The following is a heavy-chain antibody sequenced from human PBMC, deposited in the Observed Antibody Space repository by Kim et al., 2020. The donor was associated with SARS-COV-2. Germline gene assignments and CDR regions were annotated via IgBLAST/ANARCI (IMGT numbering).Heavy chain of an antibody. CDR3: ARERSWAAADLLDY. Sequence: ADSVKGRFTISRDNSKNKLYLQMNSLRAEDTAVYYCARERSWAAADLLDYWGQGTLVTVSS. V-gene: IGHV3-30*01. D-gene: IGHD6-13*01. J-gene: IGHJ4*02.